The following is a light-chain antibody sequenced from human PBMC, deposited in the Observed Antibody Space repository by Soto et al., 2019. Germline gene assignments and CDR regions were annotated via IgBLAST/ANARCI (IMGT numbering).Light chain of an antibody. J-gene: IGKJ1*01. V-gene: IGKV1-27*01. CDR1: QDIADY. CDR2: AAS. Sequence: IQMTQSPSSLSASVGDRVTITCRASQDIADYLALYQQKPGQVPNLLIYAASTLQSGVPSRFSGSGSGTDFTLTITGLQPEDVATYYCQNYNSAPWTFGQGTKVEIK. CDR3: QNYNSAPWT.